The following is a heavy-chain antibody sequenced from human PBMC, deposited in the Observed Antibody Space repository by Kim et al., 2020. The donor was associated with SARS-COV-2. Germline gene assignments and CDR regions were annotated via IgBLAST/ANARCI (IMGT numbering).Heavy chain of an antibody. CDR3: ARGVGQYYDFWSGYSIFDY. CDR1: GYTFTSYD. Sequence: ASVKVSCKASGYTFTSYDINWVRQATGQGLEWMGWMNPNSGNTGYAQKFQGRVTMTRNTSISTAYMELSSLRSEDTAVYYCARGVGQYYDFWSGYSIFDYWGQRTLVTVSS. J-gene: IGHJ4*02. D-gene: IGHD3-3*01. V-gene: IGHV1-8*01. CDR2: MNPNSGNT.